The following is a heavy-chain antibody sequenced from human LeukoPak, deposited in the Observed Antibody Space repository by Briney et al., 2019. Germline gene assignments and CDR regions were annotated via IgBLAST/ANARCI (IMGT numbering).Heavy chain of an antibody. CDR1: GFTFSSYW. CDR2: IKQDGSEK. J-gene: IGHJ4*02. Sequence: PGGSLRLSCAASGFTFSSYWMSWVRQAPGKGLEWVANIKQDGSEKYYVDSVKGRFTTSRDNAQNSLYLQMNNLRVEDTAIYYCARGYGSGISVIWGQGTLVTVSS. V-gene: IGHV3-7*01. CDR3: ARGYGSGISVI. D-gene: IGHD3-10*01.